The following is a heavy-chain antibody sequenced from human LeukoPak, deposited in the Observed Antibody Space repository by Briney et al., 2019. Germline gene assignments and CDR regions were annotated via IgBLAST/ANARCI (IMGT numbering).Heavy chain of an antibody. CDR3: ARVGPPRQQEYYYGMDV. D-gene: IGHD6-6*01. V-gene: IGHV3-33*01. CDR2: IWYDGSNK. Sequence: PGGSLRLSCAASGFTFSGYGMRWIRQAPGKGLEWVAVIWYDGSNKYYADSVKGRFTISRDNSKNTLYLQMNSLRAEDTAVYYCARVGPPRQQEYYYGMDVWGQGTTVTVSS. CDR1: GFTFSGYG. J-gene: IGHJ6*02.